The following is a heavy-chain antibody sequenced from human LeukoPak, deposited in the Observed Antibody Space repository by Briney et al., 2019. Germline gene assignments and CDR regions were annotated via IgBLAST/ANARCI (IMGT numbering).Heavy chain of an antibody. Sequence: SETLSLTCAVSGGSISSGGYYWSWIRQPAGKGLEWIGRIYTSGSTNYNPSLKSRVTMSVDTSKNQFSLKLSSVTAADTAVYYCARSISGSRFDYWGQGTLVTVSS. D-gene: IGHD3-10*01. CDR2: IYTSGST. CDR3: ARSISGSRFDY. V-gene: IGHV4-61*02. CDR1: GGSISSGGYY. J-gene: IGHJ4*02.